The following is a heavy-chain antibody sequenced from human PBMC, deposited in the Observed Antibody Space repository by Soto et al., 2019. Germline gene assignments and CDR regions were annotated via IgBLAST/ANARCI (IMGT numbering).Heavy chain of an antibody. V-gene: IGHV3-30-3*01. Sequence: QVQLVESGGGVVQPGRSLRLSCAASGFTFSSYAMHWVRQAPGKGLEWVAVISYDGSNKYYADSVKGRFTISRDNSKNTLYLQMNSLRAEDTAVYYCARVSGVTTDYYYYYGMDVWGQGTTVTVSS. CDR1: GFTFSSYA. CDR3: ARVSGVTTDYYYYYGMDV. D-gene: IGHD2-21*02. CDR2: ISYDGSNK. J-gene: IGHJ6*02.